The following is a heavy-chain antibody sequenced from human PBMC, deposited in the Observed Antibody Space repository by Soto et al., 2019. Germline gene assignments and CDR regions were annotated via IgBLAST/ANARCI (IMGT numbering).Heavy chain of an antibody. V-gene: IGHV1-69*13. J-gene: IGHJ6*02. D-gene: IGHD2-2*01. CDR1: GGTFSSYA. Sequence: SVKVSCKASGGTFSSYAISWVRQAPGQGLEWMGGIIPIPGTANDAQKFQGRVTITADESTSTAYMELSSLRSEDTAVYYCARSQGSSTSLEIYYYYYYGMDVWGQGTTVTVSS. CDR2: IIPIPGTA. CDR3: ARSQGSSTSLEIYYYYYYGMDV.